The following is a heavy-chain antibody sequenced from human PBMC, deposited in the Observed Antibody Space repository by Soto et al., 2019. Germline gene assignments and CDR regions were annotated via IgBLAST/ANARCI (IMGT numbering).Heavy chain of an antibody. CDR1: GFTFSSYG. Sequence: PGGSLRLSCAASGFTFSSYGMHWVRQAPGKGLEWVSVTYTGGYTYYADSVKGRFTISRDNSKNTLYLQMNSLRAEDTAVYYCAREVSGTSFDYWGQGTLVTVSS. D-gene: IGHD1-7*01. V-gene: IGHV3-53*01. CDR3: AREVSGTSFDY. CDR2: TYTGGYT. J-gene: IGHJ4*02.